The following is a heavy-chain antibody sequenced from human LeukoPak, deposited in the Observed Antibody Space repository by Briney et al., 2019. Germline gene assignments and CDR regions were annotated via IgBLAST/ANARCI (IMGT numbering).Heavy chain of an antibody. V-gene: IGHV4-59*01. J-gene: IGHJ1*01. CDR3: ARDSSVFKH. D-gene: IGHD3-22*01. CDR2: IYYSGST. CDR1: GGSISSYY. Sequence: PSETLSLTCTVSGGSISSYYWSWIRQPPGKGLEWIGYIYYSGSTNYNPSLKSRVTISVDTSKNQFSLKLSSVTAADTAVYYCARDSSVFKHWGQGTLVTVSS.